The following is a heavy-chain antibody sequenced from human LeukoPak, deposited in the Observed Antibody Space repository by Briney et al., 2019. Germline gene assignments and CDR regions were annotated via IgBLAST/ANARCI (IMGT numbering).Heavy chain of an antibody. J-gene: IGHJ6*03. D-gene: IGHD5-12*01. CDR2: TRFDDSYK. Sequence: GGSLRLSCAASGFSLSSSGMHWVRQAPGKGPEWVAFTRFDDSYKAYGDSVKGRFTISRDNSKNTLYLQMASLRSDDTAVYYCAKGGGYEAQYYYYYLDVWGKGTTVTISS. CDR1: GFSLSSSG. CDR3: AKGGGYEAQYYYYYLDV. V-gene: IGHV3-30*02.